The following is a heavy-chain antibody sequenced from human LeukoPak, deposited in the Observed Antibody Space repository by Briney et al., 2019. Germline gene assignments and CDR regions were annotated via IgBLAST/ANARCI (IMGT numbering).Heavy chain of an antibody. Sequence: GGSLRLSCAASGFTLANYGMHWVRQAPGKGLDWVALIWDDGNNKYYADSVKGRFTISRDKSKNTLYLQMNSRRAEDTAVYYCARDNGEWRLNWFDHWGQGTLVTVSS. J-gene: IGHJ5*02. CDR1: GFTLANYG. CDR2: IWDDGNNK. D-gene: IGHD2-8*01. V-gene: IGHV3-33*01. CDR3: ARDNGEWRLNWFDH.